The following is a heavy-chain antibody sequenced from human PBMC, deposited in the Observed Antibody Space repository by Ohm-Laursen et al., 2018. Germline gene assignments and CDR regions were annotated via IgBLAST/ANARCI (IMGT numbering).Heavy chain of an antibody. Sequence: SLRLSCTAPGFTFDDYAMHWDRQAPGKGLEWVSGISWNSGSIGYADSVKGRFTISRDNAKNSLYLQMNSLRAEDTALYYCAKAPYYYDSSGYCSSFDYWGQGTLVTVSS. CDR1: GFTFDDYA. CDR3: AKAPYYYDSSGYCSSFDY. CDR2: ISWNSGSI. V-gene: IGHV3-9*01. J-gene: IGHJ4*02. D-gene: IGHD3-22*01.